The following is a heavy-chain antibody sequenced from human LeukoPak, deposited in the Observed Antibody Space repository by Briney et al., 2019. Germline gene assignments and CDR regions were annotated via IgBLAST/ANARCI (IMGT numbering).Heavy chain of an antibody. J-gene: IGHJ4*02. CDR1: GGTFISYA. Sequence: SVKVSCKASGGTFISYAISWVRQAPGQGLEWMGGIIPIFGTANYAQKFQGRVTITADESTSTAYMELSSLRSEDTAVYYCARVDYYDSSGYYYFDYWGQGTLVTVSS. CDR3: ARVDYYDSSGYYYFDY. V-gene: IGHV1-69*13. D-gene: IGHD3-22*01. CDR2: IIPIFGTA.